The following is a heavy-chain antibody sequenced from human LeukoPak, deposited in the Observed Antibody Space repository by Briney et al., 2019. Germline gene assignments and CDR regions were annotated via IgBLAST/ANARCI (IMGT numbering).Heavy chain of an antibody. CDR1: GLTFSNFW. J-gene: IGHJ4*02. Sequence: GSLRLSCTASGLTFSNFWMGWVRQAPGKGLEWIGGINHDGSTNSNPSLRSRVTISVDTSKNQFSLRLTSVSAADTAVYYCSRGARYLGWFVVGRPPSEYYLDNWGQGTQVTVSS. CDR3: SRGARYLGWFVVGRPPSEYYLDN. CDR2: INHDGST. D-gene: IGHD3-3*01. V-gene: IGHV4-34*01.